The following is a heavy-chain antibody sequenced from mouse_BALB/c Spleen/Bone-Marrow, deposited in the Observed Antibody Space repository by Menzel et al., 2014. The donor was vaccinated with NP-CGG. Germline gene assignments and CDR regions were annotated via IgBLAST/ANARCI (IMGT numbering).Heavy chain of an antibody. CDR1: GFNIKDYY. V-gene: IGHV14-4*02. D-gene: IGHD1-1*01. J-gene: IGHJ2*01. CDR2: IDPENGDT. CDR3: NAHITTVSY. Sequence: EVQLQQSGAELVRSGASVKLSCTASGFNIKDYYMHWVKQRPEQGLEWIGWIDPENGDTEYVPKFQGKATMTADTSSNTAYLQLSSPTSEDTAVYYCNAHITTVSYWGQGTTLTVSS.